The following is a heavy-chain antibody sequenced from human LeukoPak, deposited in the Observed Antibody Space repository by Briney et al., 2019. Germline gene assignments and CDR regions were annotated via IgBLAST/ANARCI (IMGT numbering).Heavy chain of an antibody. J-gene: IGHJ4*02. D-gene: IGHD3-9*01. V-gene: IGHV3-21*01. CDR1: GFTFSSYG. CDR2: ISSSSSYI. CDR3: ARDSYDILTGYYGHYFDY. Sequence: GGSLRLSCAASGFTFSSYGMHWVRQAPGEGLEWVSSISSSSSYIYYADSVKGRFTISRDNAKNSLYLQMNSLRAEDTAVYYCARDSYDILTGYYGHYFDYWGQGTLVTVSS.